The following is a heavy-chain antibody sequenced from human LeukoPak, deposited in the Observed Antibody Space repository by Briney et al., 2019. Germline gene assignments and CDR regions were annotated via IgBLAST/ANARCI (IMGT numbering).Heavy chain of an antibody. CDR2: IIPILGIA. Sequence: GASVKVSCKASGGTFSSYAISWVRQAPGQGLEWMGRIIPILGIANYAQKFQGRVTITADKSTSTVYMELRSLRSDDTAVYFCARDHKVGVALGYTPFEYWGQGTLVTVSS. D-gene: IGHD1-26*01. CDR3: ARDHKVGVALGYTPFEY. CDR1: GGTFSSYA. V-gene: IGHV1-69*04. J-gene: IGHJ4*02.